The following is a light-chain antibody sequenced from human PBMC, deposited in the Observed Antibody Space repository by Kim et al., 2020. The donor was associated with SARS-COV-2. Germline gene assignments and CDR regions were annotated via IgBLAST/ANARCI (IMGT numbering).Light chain of an antibody. Sequence: SPGDRATMSCRASQSVASDLAWYQQKPGQAPRLLIYGASTRASGVPARFGGSGSGTEFTLTISSLQSEDFAVYYCQQFNNWPPLSFGPGTKVDIK. J-gene: IGKJ3*01. CDR3: QQFNNWPPLS. V-gene: IGKV3-15*01. CDR1: QSVASD. CDR2: GAS.